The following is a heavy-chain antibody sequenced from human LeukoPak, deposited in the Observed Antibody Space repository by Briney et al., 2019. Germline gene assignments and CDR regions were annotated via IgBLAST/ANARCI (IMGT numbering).Heavy chain of an antibody. CDR2: INPPNGGT. D-gene: IGHD7-27*01. J-gene: IGHJ3*02. Sequence: ASVKVSCKASGYTFTGYYMHWVRQAPGQGLEWVGWINPPNGGTNYAQKFQGRVTMTRDTSISTAYMELSRLRSDDTAVYYCARAPSGSVTYLGAAFDIWGQGTMVTVSS. CDR1: GYTFTGYY. V-gene: IGHV1-2*02. CDR3: ARAPSGSVTYLGAAFDI.